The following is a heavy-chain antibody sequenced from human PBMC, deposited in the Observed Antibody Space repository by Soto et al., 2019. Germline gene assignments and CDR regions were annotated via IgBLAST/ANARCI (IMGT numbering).Heavy chain of an antibody. CDR2: IDPSDPYT. V-gene: IGHV5-10-1*01. D-gene: IGHD2-2*01. Sequence: GESLKISCKGSGYSFTSYWISWVRQMPGKGLEWMGGIDPSDPYTNYSPSFQGHVTISADKSISKAYLQWSSLKASDTAMYYCARLGGDIVVVPAANGIGNYYYYYGMDVWGQGTTVTVSS. CDR3: ARLGGDIVVVPAANGIGNYYYYYGMDV. CDR1: GYSFTSYW. J-gene: IGHJ6*02.